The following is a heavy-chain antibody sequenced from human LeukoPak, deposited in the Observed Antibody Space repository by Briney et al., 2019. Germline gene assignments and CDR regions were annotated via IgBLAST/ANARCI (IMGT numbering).Heavy chain of an antibody. Sequence: GESLKISCKGFGYSFTNYWIGWVRQMPEKGLEWMGIIYPGDFDTRYSPSFQGQVTISADKSISTAYLQWSSLKASDTAIYYCARLVCSSTSCYSGFDFWGQGTLVTVPS. CDR1: GYSFTNYW. V-gene: IGHV5-51*01. CDR3: ARLVCSSTSCYSGFDF. CDR2: IYPGDFDT. D-gene: IGHD2-2*01. J-gene: IGHJ4*02.